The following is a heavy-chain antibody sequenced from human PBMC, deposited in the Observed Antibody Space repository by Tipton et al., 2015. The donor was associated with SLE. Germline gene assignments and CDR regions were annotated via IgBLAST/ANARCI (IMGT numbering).Heavy chain of an antibody. Sequence: TLSLTCSVSGTSISNYYWSWIRQPPGRGLEWIGFIYYGGTANNNPSLKSRVTISVDRSKNQSSLRLSSVTAADTAVYYCARSEYSDGLLDYWGQGTLVTVSS. CDR3: ARSEYSDGLLDY. CDR2: IYYGGTA. V-gene: IGHV4-59*01. J-gene: IGHJ4*02. CDR1: GTSISNYY. D-gene: IGHD5-12*01.